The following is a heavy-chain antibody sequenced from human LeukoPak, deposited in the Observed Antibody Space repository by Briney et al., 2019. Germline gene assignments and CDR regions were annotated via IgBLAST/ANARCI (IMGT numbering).Heavy chain of an antibody. D-gene: IGHD6-19*01. Sequence: SETLSLTCTVSGGSISSSSYYWGWIRQPPGKGLEWIGSIYYSGSTYYNPSLKSRVTISVDTSKNQFSLKLSSVTAADTAVYYCARLVRGQWLVRFDYWGQGTLVTVSS. CDR1: GGSISSSSYY. CDR2: IYYSGST. J-gene: IGHJ4*02. V-gene: IGHV4-39*07. CDR3: ARLVRGQWLVRFDY.